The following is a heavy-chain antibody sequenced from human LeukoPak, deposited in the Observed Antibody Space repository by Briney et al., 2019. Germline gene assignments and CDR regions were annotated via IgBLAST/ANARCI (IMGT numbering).Heavy chain of an antibody. CDR2: ISSSSSYI. J-gene: IGHJ4*02. CDR3: ARGAVVPYCSSTSCRAYYFDY. V-gene: IGHV3-21*01. CDR1: GFTFSSYS. Sequence: GGSLRLSCAASGFTFSSYSMNWVRQAPGRGLEWVSSISSSSSYIYYADSVKGRFTISRDNAKNSLYLQMNSLRAEDTAVYYCARGAVVPYCSSTSCRAYYFDYWGQGTLVTVSS. D-gene: IGHD2-2*01.